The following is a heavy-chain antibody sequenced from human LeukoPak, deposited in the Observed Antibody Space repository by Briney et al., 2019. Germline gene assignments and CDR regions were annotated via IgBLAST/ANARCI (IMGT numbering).Heavy chain of an antibody. Sequence: ASVKVSCKASGYTFSSYDINWVRQATGQGLEWMGRMNPNSGNTNYAQKFQGRVTMTRSTSTSTAYLELSSLRSDATAVYYCARGGWVNDASGPLFGMDVWGQGTTVTVSS. CDR2: MNPNSGNT. J-gene: IGHJ6*02. CDR3: ARGGWVNDASGPLFGMDV. D-gene: IGHD1-1*01. V-gene: IGHV1-8*02. CDR1: GYTFSSYD.